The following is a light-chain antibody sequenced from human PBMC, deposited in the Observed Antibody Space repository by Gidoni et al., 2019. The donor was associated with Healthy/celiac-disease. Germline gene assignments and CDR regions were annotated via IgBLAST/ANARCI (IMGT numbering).Light chain of an antibody. CDR2: AAS. V-gene: IGKV1-8*01. CDR1: HGISDY. Sequence: LGISHSSSSLSASTGDRVTIPCRASHGISDYLALYQQKPGKAPKLLIYAASNFQSGVQSRFSGSGSGKDFTLTISSLQSEDCATYYCQQYYSYPRTFGQGTKVEIK. J-gene: IGKJ1*01. CDR3: QQYYSYPRT.